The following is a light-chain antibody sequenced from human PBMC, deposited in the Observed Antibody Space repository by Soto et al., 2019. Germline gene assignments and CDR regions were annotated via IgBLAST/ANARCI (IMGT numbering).Light chain of an antibody. CDR2: GNS. V-gene: IGLV1-40*01. CDR3: QSYDSSLSGWV. CDR1: SSNIGAGYD. J-gene: IGLJ3*02. Sequence: QAVVTQPPSVSGAPGQRVTISCTGSSSNIGAGYDVHWYQQLPGTAPKLLIYGNSNRPSGVPDRFSGSKSGTSASLAITGLRAEDKADYYCQSYDSSLSGWVFGGGTKLTVL.